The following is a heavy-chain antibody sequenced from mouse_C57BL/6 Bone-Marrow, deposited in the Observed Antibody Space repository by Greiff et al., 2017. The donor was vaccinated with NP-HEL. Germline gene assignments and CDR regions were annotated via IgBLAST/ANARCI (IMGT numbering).Heavy chain of an antibody. Sequence: VQLQQSGAELAKPGASVKLSCKASGYTFTSYWMHWVKQRPGQGLEWIGYINPSSGYTKYNQKFKDKATLTADKSSSTAYMQLSSLTYEGSAVYYCASHYYGSSYGDYWGQGTTLRDSS. CDR1: GYTFTSYW. J-gene: IGHJ2*01. CDR2: INPSSGYT. CDR3: ASHYYGSSYGDY. D-gene: IGHD1-1*01. V-gene: IGHV1-7*01.